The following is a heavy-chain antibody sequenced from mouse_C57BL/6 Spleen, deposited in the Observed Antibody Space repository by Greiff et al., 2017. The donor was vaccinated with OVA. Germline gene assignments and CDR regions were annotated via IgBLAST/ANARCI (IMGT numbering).Heavy chain of an antibody. J-gene: IGHJ4*01. Sequence: EVQVVESGGGLVKPGGSLKLSCAASGFTFSDYGMHWVRQAPEKGLEWVASISSGSSTIYYADTVKGRFTISIDNAKNTLFLQMTSLRSEDTAMYYCARGSVDAMDYWGQGTSVTVSS. CDR1: GFTFSDYG. CDR3: ARGSVDAMDY. V-gene: IGHV5-17*01. CDR2: ISSGSSTI.